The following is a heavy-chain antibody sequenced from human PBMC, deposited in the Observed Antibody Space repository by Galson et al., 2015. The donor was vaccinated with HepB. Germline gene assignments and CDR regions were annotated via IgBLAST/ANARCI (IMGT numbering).Heavy chain of an antibody. D-gene: IGHD3-3*01. CDR2: IYYSGST. Sequence: TLSLTCTVSGGSISSGDYYWSWIRQPPGKGLEWIGYIYYSGSTYYNPSLKSRVTISVDTSKNQFSLKLSSVTAADTAVYYCARGRFLEWRHSDWFDPWGQGTLVTVSS. CDR3: ARGRFLEWRHSDWFDP. J-gene: IGHJ5*02. CDR1: GGSISSGDYY. V-gene: IGHV4-30-4*01.